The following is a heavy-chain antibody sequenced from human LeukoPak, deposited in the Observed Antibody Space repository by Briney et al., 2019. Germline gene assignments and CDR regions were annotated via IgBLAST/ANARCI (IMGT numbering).Heavy chain of an antibody. J-gene: IGHJ6*02. V-gene: IGHV4-34*01. Sequence: PSETLSLTCAVYGGSFSGYYWSWIRQPPGKGLEWIGEINHSGSTNYNPSLKSRVTISVDTSKNQFSLKLSSVTAADTAVYYCARENCSSTSCYPYYYYGMDVWGQGTTVTASS. D-gene: IGHD2-2*01. CDR2: INHSGST. CDR3: ARENCSSTSCYPYYYYGMDV. CDR1: GGSFSGYY.